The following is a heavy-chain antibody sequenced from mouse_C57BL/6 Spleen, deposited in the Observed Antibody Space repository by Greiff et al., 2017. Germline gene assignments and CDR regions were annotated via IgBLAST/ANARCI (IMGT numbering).Heavy chain of an antibody. D-gene: IGHD1-1*01. CDR2: INPYNGGT. J-gene: IGHJ4*01. V-gene: IGHV1-19*01. CDR3: ARRITTVVATGINYAMDY. CDR1: GYTFTDYY. Sequence: EVQLQQSGPVLVKPGASVKMSCKASGYTFTDYYMNWVKQSHGKSLEWIGVINPYNGGTSYNQKFKGKATLTVDKSSSTAYMELNSLTSEDSAVYYCARRITTVVATGINYAMDYWGQGTSVTVSS.